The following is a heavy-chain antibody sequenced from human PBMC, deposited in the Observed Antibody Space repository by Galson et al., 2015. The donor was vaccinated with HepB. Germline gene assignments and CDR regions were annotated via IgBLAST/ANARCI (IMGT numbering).Heavy chain of an antibody. Sequence: SVKVSCKASGYTFTSYYMHWVRQAPGQGLEWMGIINPSGGSTSYAQKFQGRVTMTRDTSTSTVYMELSSLRSEDTAVYYCARGSHAIVVVIADTQGDAFDIWGQGTMVTVSS. D-gene: IGHD2-21*01. CDR3: ARGSHAIVVVIADTQGDAFDI. CDR1: GYTFTSYY. V-gene: IGHV1-46*03. CDR2: INPSGGST. J-gene: IGHJ3*02.